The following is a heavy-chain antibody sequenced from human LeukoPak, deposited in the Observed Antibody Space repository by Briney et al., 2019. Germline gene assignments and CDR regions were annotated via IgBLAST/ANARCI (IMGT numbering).Heavy chain of an antibody. J-gene: IGHJ4*02. CDR3: ARDWAHGSFDL. CDR1: GYPFTASS. D-gene: IGHD3-16*01. Sequence: ASVKVSCKALGYPFTASSLHWVRQAPGQGPEWMAIINPGIFTTTYAQKLQDRITVTSDTSTATVYMELRSLRLEDTAVYFCARDWAHGSFDLWGQGTLVTVSS. CDR2: INPGIFTT. V-gene: IGHV1-46*01.